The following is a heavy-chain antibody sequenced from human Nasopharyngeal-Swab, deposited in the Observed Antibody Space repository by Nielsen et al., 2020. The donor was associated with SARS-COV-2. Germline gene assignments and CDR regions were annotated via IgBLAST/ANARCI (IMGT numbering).Heavy chain of an antibody. J-gene: IGHJ4*02. CDR3: ASGNSADH. CDR2: ISESSTYT. V-gene: IGHV3-11*03. CDR1: GFTFSDYY. D-gene: IGHD4-23*01. Sequence: GGSLRLSCAASGFTFSDYYMHWFRQAPGKGLEWLSYISESSTYTRYAASVKGRFTISRDNAKNSLYLQMNSLRAEDTAVYYCASGNSADHWGQGTLVTVSS.